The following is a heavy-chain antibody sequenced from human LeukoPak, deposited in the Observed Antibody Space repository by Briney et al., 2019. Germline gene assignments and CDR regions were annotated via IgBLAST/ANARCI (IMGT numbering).Heavy chain of an antibody. CDR2: IYPGDSDT. J-gene: IGHJ4*02. CDR1: GYSFTSYW. D-gene: IGHD6-19*01. CDR3: ARRPSGYSSGWYVDY. Sequence: GESLKISCAGSGYSFTSYWIGWVRQMPRKGLEWMGIIYPGDSDTRYSPCFQGQVTISADKSISTAYLQWSSLKASDTAMYYCARRPSGYSSGWYVDYWGQGTLVTVSS. V-gene: IGHV5-51*01.